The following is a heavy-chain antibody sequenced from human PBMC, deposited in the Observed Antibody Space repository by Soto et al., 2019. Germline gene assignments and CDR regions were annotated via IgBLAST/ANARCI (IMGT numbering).Heavy chain of an antibody. CDR3: TRDFQGPLDYGMDF. V-gene: IGHV3-7*01. CDR1: GFTFSSYW. D-gene: IGHD3-10*01. CDR2: VKYDGSQT. J-gene: IGHJ4*01. Sequence: GSLRLSCADSGFTFSSYWMSWVRQAPGKGLEWVANVKYDGSQTYYVGSVKGRFTISRDNAKNSLYLQMNSLRAEDTAVYYCTRDFQGPLDYGMDFWGQGALVTVSS.